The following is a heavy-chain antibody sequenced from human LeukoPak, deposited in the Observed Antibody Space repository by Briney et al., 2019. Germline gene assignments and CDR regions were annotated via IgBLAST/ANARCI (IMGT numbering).Heavy chain of an antibody. J-gene: IGHJ5*02. CDR3: ARGGERITIFGVVTHNWFDP. CDR1: GGSISSYY. CDR2: IFYSGST. D-gene: IGHD3-3*01. Sequence: SETLSLTCTVSGGSISSYYWSWIRQPAGKGLEWIGYIFYSGSTNYNPSLKSRITISVDTSKNQFSLKVSSVTAADTAVYYCARGGERITIFGVVTHNWFDPWGQGTLVTVSS. V-gene: IGHV4-59*01.